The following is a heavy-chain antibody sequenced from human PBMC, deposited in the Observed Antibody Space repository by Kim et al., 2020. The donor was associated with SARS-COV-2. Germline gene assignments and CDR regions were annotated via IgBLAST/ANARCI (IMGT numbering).Heavy chain of an antibody. Sequence: SETLSLTCAVYGGSFSGYYWSWIRQPPGKGLEWIGEINHSGSTNYNPSLKSRVTISVDTSKNQFSLKLSSVTAADTAVYYCASLVRGLYGMDVWGQGTTV. CDR1: GGSFSGYY. V-gene: IGHV4-34*01. J-gene: IGHJ6*02. D-gene: IGHD3-10*01. CDR3: ASLVRGLYGMDV. CDR2: INHSGST.